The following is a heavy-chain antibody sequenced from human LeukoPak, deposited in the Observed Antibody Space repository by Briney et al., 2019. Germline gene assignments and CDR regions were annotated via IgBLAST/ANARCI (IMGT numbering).Heavy chain of an antibody. D-gene: IGHD6-25*01. V-gene: IGHV4-4*07. Sequence: SDTLSLTRTVSDGSIRTFYWTWIRQPAGKGLEWIGRINNSGSTNYNPSLRSRVSMSVDRSKNQFSVTLSSVTAADTAVYFCAREGGDPRWLDPWGQGTLVTVSS. J-gene: IGHJ5*02. CDR3: AREGGDPRWLDP. CDR1: DGSIRTFY. CDR2: INNSGST.